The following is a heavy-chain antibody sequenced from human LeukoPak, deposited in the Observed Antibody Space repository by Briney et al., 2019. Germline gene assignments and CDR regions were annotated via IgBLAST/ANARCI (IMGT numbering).Heavy chain of an antibody. CDR3: ARGPPRADY. Sequence: SETLSLTCAVYGGSFSGYYWSWIRQPPGKGLEWIGEINHSGSTNYNPSLKSRVTISVDTSKNQFSLKLSSVTAADTAVYYRARGPPRADYWGQGTLVTVSS. V-gene: IGHV4-34*01. CDR2: INHSGST. CDR1: GGSFSGYY. J-gene: IGHJ4*02.